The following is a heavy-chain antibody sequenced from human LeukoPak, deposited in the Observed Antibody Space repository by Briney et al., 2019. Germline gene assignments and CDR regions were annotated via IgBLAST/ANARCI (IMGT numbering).Heavy chain of an antibody. D-gene: IGHD6-19*01. Sequence: ASVKVSCKASGYTFTSYYMHWVRQAPGQGLEWMGWINPNSGSTNYAQKFQGRVTMTTDTSTSTAYMELRSLRSDDTAVYYRARDRRRYRSGFPPGFDYWGQGTLVTVSS. CDR1: GYTFTSYY. CDR2: INPNSGST. CDR3: ARDRRRYRSGFPPGFDY. J-gene: IGHJ4*02. V-gene: IGHV1-2*02.